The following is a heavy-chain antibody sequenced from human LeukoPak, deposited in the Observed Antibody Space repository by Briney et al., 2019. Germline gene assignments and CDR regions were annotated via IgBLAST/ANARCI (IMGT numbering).Heavy chain of an antibody. CDR3: AIHPSVTGLERDFDY. J-gene: IGHJ4*02. CDR2: FDPEDGET. Sequence: ASLKVSCKVSGYTLTELSMHWVRQAPGKGLEWMGGFDPEDGETIYAQKFQGRVTMTEDTSTDTAYMELSSLRSEDTAVYYCAIHPSVTGLERDFDYWGQGTLVTVSS. V-gene: IGHV1-24*01. CDR1: GYTLTELS. D-gene: IGHD1-1*01.